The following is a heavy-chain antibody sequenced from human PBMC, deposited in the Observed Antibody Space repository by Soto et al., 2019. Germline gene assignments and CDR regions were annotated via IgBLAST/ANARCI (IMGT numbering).Heavy chain of an antibody. CDR2: ISVYNGNT. CDR3: ARGQGEYCSGGSCYANYYYNGMDV. V-gene: IGHV1-18*01. Sequence: QVQLVQSGAEVKKPGASVKVSCKASGYTFISYGISWVRQAPGQGLEWMGGISVYNGNTNDAQKVQGRVTMTTDTPTSTAYMELRSLRSDDTAVYYCARGQGEYCSGGSCYANYYYNGMDVWGQGTTVTVSS. CDR1: GYTFISYG. J-gene: IGHJ6*02. D-gene: IGHD2-15*01.